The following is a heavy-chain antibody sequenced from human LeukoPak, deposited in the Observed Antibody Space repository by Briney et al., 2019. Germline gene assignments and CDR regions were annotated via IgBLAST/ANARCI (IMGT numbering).Heavy chain of an antibody. CDR2: ISGSGGST. CDR1: GFTFSSYA. CDR3: AKDLGYCSSTSCHDYYYYYYGMDV. V-gene: IGHV3-23*01. J-gene: IGHJ6*02. Sequence: GGSLRLSCAASGFTFSSYAMSWVRQAPGKGLEWVSAISGSGGSTYYADSVKGRFTISRDNSENTLYLQMNSLRAEDTAVYYCAKDLGYCSSTSCHDYYYYYYGMDVWGQGTTVTVSS. D-gene: IGHD2-2*01.